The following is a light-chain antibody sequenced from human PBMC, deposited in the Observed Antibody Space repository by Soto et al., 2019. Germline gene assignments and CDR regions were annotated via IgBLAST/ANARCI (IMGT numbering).Light chain of an antibody. V-gene: IGLV2-11*01. Sequence: QSVLTQPRSVSGSPGQSVTISCTGTSSDVGGYNYVSWYQQLPGKAPKVMIPDVTKRPSGVPDRFSGSKSGNTASLTISGLQTEDEADYYCCSYAGSYTFVFGSGTKVTVL. J-gene: IGLJ1*01. CDR3: CSYAGSYTFV. CDR2: DVT. CDR1: SSDVGGYNY.